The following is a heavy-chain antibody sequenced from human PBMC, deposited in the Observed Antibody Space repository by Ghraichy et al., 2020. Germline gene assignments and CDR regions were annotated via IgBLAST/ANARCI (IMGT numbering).Heavy chain of an antibody. Sequence: GGSLRLSCAASGFTFSNAWMSWVRQAPGKGLEWVGRIKSKTDGGTTDYAAPVKGRFTISRDDSKNTLYLQMNSLKTEDTAVYYCQRVTYYYGMDVWGQGTTVTVSS. CDR1: GFTFSNAW. V-gene: IGHV3-15*01. J-gene: IGHJ6*02. CDR3: QRVTYYYGMDV. D-gene: IGHD6-25*01. CDR2: IKSKTDGGTT.